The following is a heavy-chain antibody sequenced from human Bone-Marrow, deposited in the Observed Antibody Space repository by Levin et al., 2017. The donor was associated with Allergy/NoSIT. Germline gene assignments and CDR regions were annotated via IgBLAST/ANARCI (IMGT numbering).Heavy chain of an antibody. V-gene: IGHV3-48*02. D-gene: IGHD3-22*01. Sequence: GGSLRLSCAASGFTFRHYTMNWVRQAPGKGLEWVSCITSSGDSTYYADSVKGRFTISRDNAKNSLYLQLNRLRDEDTAMYYCARDPARGYYDSSGYSGDHWGQGTLVTVS. CDR2: ITSSGDST. J-gene: IGHJ4*02. CDR1: GFTFRHYT. CDR3: ARDPARGYYDSSGYSGDH.